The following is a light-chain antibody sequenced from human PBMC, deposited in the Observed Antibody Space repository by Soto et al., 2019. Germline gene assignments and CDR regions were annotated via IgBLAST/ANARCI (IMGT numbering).Light chain of an antibody. CDR3: AAWHEALNGHV. V-gene: IGLV1-44*01. J-gene: IGLJ1*01. CDR2: RSD. Sequence: QSVLTQPPSASGTPGQRVTISCSGRSSNIGSSTVHWYQQLPGTAPKLLIHRSDQRPSGVPDRFSGSKSGTSASLAISGLQSEDEADYYCAAWHEALNGHVFGTGTKVTVL. CDR1: SSNIGSST.